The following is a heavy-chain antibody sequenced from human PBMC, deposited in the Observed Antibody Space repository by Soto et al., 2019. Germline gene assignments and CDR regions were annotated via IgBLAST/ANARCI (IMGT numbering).Heavy chain of an antibody. CDR2: FGTSRKYI. D-gene: IGHD3-9*01. J-gene: IGHJ3*02. CDR3: VRDRDWAFDI. Sequence: PGGSLRLSCVASGYTFSEYSMNWVRQAPGKWLEWVSYFGTSRKYIFYADSVRGRFTISRDDARNSLYLQLNSLRDEDTAVYYCVRDRDWAFDIWGQGXMVTV. CDR1: GYTFSEYS. V-gene: IGHV3-48*02.